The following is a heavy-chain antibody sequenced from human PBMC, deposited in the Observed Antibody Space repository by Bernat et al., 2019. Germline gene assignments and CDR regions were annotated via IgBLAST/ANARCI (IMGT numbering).Heavy chain of an antibody. D-gene: IGHD1-26*01. CDR2: ISSSSSYI. CDR1: GFTFISYS. CDR3: AREKVVGLFDY. V-gene: IGHV3-21*01. Sequence: EVQLVESGGGLVKPGGSLRLSCAASGFTFISYSMNWVRQAPGKGLEWVSSISSSSSYIYYADSVKGRFTISRDNAKNSLYLQMNSLRAEDTAVYYCAREKVVGLFDYWGQGTLVTVSS. J-gene: IGHJ4*02.